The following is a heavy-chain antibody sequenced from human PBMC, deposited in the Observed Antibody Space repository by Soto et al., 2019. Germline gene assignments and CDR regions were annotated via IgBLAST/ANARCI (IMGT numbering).Heavy chain of an antibody. CDR2: INPSGGST. Sequence: ASVKVSCKASGYTFTSYYMHWVRQAPGQGLEWMGIINPSGGSTSYAQKFQGRVTMTRDTSTSTVYMELSSLRSEDTAVYYCARVQVGTTYYYDSSGERIYYYGMDVWGQGTTVTVYS. V-gene: IGHV1-46*01. J-gene: IGHJ6*02. CDR3: ARVQVGTTYYYDSSGERIYYYGMDV. D-gene: IGHD3-22*01. CDR1: GYTFTSYY.